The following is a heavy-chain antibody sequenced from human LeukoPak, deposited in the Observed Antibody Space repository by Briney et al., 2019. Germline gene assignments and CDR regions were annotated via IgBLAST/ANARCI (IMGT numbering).Heavy chain of an antibody. CDR3: ARHGGLGAVVPYFDY. D-gene: IGHD2-21*01. Sequence: SETLSLTCTVSDGSISSSSYYWGWIRQPPGKWLEWIGGIYYSGSTYYNPSLKSRVIISVDTSKNQFSLKLSSVAAADTAVYYCARHGGLGAVVPYFDYWGQGTLVTVSS. CDR1: DGSISSSSYY. J-gene: IGHJ4*02. CDR2: IYYSGST. V-gene: IGHV4-39*01.